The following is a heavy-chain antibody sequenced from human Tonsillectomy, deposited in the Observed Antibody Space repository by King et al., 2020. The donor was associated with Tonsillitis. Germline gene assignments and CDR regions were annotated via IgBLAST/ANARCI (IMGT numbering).Heavy chain of an antibody. V-gene: IGHV3-7*03. CDR1: GFIFRNYW. CDR3: GRDLNFCASRICYDAFDI. CDR2: IRHDGTQK. Sequence: VQLVESGGALVQPGGSLRLSCAASGFIFRNYWMTWVRQAPGKGLEWVANIRHDGTQKNFVDSVKGRFTISRDNAKNSLHLEMNSLRAEDTDGYYCGRDLNFCASRICYDAFDIWGQGTKVTVSS. J-gene: IGHJ3*02. D-gene: IGHD2/OR15-2a*01.